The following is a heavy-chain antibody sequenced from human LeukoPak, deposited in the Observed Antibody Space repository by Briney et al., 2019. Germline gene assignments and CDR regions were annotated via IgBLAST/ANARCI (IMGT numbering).Heavy chain of an antibody. V-gene: IGHV4-61*02. D-gene: IGHD2-2*01. CDR1: GGSISSGSYY. CDR3: ASYCSTTSCPFDY. J-gene: IGHJ4*02. Sequence: KSSETLSLTCTVSGGSISSGSYYWSWIRQPAGKGLEWIGRIYTSGSTNYNPSLKSRVTISLDRSKNQFSLRLTSVTAADAAVYYCASYCSTTSCPFDYWGQGTLVTVSS. CDR2: IYTSGST.